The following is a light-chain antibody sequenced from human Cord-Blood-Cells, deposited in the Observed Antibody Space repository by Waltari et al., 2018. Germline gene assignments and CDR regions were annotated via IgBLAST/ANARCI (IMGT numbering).Light chain of an antibody. CDR1: SSDVGGYNY. CDR2: DVS. J-gene: IGLJ3*02. CDR3: SSYTSSSTRV. Sequence: QYALTQPASVSGSPGQSITISCTGTSSDVGGYNYVSWYQQHPGKDPKLMIFDVSKRPSGVSNRFSGSKAGNTASLTISGLQAEDEADYYCSSYTSSSTRVFGGGTKLTVL. V-gene: IGLV2-14*01.